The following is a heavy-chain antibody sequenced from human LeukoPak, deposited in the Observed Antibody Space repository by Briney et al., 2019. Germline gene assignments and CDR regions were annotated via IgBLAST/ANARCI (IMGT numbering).Heavy chain of an antibody. CDR1: GFTFSSYS. J-gene: IGHJ4*02. D-gene: IGHD4-11*01. CDR2: ISSSSYI. V-gene: IGHV3-21*01. Sequence: GGSLRLSCAASGFTFSSYSMNWVRQAPGKGLEWVSSISSSSYIYYADSVKGRFTISRDNAKNSLYLQMNSLGAEDTAVYYCARDRSDYTPPFDYWGQGTLVTVSS. CDR3: ARDRSDYTPPFDY.